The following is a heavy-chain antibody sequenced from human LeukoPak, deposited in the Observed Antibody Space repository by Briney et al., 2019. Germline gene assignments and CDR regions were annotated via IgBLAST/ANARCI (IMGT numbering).Heavy chain of an antibody. V-gene: IGHV4-59*08. Sequence: SETLSLTRTVSGDSIRSYYWNWIRRPPGKGLEWIGYIYYTGSTSYNPSLKSRVTISLDTSKSQFSLRLTSVTAADTAVYYCASHGSSGHDPLTWGQGTLVTVSS. J-gene: IGHJ4*01. D-gene: IGHD5-12*01. CDR3: ASHGSSGHDPLT. CDR1: GDSIRSYY. CDR2: IYYTGST.